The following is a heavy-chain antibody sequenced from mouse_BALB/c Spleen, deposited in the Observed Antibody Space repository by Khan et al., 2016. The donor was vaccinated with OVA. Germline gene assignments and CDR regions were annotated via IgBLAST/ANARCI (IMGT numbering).Heavy chain of an antibody. J-gene: IGHJ4*01. CDR2: IYPGSGNT. CDR1: GYMFTNYW. D-gene: IGHD1-1*01. V-gene: IGHV1-63*02. CDR3: ARPYYYGSSYDTMDA. Sequence: QVQLQQSGAELVRPGTSVKMSCKAAGYMFTNYWIGWVKQRPGHGLEWIGDIYPGSGNTNYNEKFKGKATPTADTSSSTAYMQLSSLTSEDSAIYYCARPYYYGSSYDTMDAWGQRTSVTVSS.